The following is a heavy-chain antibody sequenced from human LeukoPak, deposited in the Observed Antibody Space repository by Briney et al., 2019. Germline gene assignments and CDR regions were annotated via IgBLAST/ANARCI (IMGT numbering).Heavy chain of an antibody. Sequence: LSPTWALSAGSVSTGGYSSSWIRQPPWNGLELIGYIYVSGSTYYNPSLKSRVTISVDRTKNQCSWKLSSLTAADTAVYYCVSSILEEATISFDYWGQGTLVTVSS. D-gene: IGHD5-24*01. CDR2: IYVSGST. CDR1: AGSVSTGGYS. J-gene: IGHJ4*02. V-gene: IGHV4-30-2*01. CDR3: VSSILEEATISFDY.